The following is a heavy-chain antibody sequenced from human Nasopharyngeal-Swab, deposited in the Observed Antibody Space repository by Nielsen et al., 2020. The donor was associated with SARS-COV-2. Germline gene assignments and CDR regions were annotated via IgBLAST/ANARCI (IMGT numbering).Heavy chain of an antibody. CDR3: ARGYLKSGMDV. J-gene: IGHJ6*02. V-gene: IGHV6-1*01. D-gene: IGHD1-1*01. CDR1: GDSVPSTSTG. CDR2: TYYGSKRYT. Sequence: SQTPSLTCAISGDSVPSTSTGWNWIRQSPSRGLEWLGRTYYGSKRYTDYAVSVKSRITINADTSKNQFSLQLNSVNPEDTAVYYCARGYLKSGMDVWGQGTTVTVSS.